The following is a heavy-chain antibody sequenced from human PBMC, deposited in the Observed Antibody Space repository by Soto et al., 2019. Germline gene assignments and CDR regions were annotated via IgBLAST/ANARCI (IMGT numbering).Heavy chain of an antibody. CDR2: MNPNSGNT. J-gene: IGHJ3*02. CDR1: GYTFTSYD. CDR3: ARFPHRITIFGVGRQDAFDI. D-gene: IGHD3-3*01. Sequence: ASVKVSCKASGYTFTSYDINWVRQATGQGLEWMGWMNPNSGNTGYAQKFQGRDNMTRNTSISTAYKELSSLRSEDTAVYYCARFPHRITIFGVGRQDAFDIWG. V-gene: IGHV1-8*01.